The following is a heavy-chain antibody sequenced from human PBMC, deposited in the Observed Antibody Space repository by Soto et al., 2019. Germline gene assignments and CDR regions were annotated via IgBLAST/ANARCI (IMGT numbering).Heavy chain of an antibody. CDR1: GGSISSYY. V-gene: IGHV4-59*08. Sequence: SETLSLTCTVSGGSISSYYWSWIRQPPGKGLEWIGYIYYSGSTNYNPSLKSRVTISVDTSKNQFSLKLSSVTAADTAVYYCARLVVPAARIYWFDPWGQGTLVTV. CDR3: ARLVVPAARIYWFDP. D-gene: IGHD2-2*01. J-gene: IGHJ5*02. CDR2: IYYSGST.